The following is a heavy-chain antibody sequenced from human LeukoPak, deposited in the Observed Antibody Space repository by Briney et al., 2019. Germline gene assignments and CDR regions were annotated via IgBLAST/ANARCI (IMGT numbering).Heavy chain of an antibody. D-gene: IGHD3-22*01. CDR3: VTSTYYYDSSGFYPYYFDQ. CDR1: GFTFSSYG. V-gene: IGHV3-30*03. Sequence: GGSLRPSCAASGFTFSSYGMHWLRQAPGKGLEWVAVIPYDGSKKYYADSVKGRFTISRDNSKNTLFLQMNSLRAEDTAVYYCVTSTYYYDSSGFYPYYFDQWGQGTLVTVSS. CDR2: IPYDGSKK. J-gene: IGHJ4*02.